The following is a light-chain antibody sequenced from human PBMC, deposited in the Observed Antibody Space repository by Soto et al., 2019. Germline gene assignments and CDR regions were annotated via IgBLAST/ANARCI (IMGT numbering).Light chain of an antibody. V-gene: IGLV2-14*01. CDR2: EVS. J-gene: IGLJ3*02. CDR3: SSYTSSSTNWV. CDR1: SSDVGGYNY. Sequence: QPVLTQPASVSGSPGQSITISCTGTSSDVGGYNYVSWYQQHPGKAPKLMIYEVSNRPSGVSNRFSGSKSGNTASLTISGLQAEDEADYYCSSYTSSSTNWVFGGGTQLTVL.